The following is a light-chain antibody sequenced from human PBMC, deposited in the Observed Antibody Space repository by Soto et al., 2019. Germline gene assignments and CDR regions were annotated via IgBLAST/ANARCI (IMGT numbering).Light chain of an antibody. CDR1: QSVNTN. CDR3: KQYNNWPPFT. V-gene: IGKV3-15*01. J-gene: IGKJ5*01. CDR2: GAS. Sequence: EIVLSQSPGTLSLSLMEGATFSFMASQSVNTNLAWYQLKPGQAPRLLIFGASTRATGIPARFSGSGSGTEFTLTISSLQSEDFAVYYCKQYNNWPPFTFGQGTRLEIK.